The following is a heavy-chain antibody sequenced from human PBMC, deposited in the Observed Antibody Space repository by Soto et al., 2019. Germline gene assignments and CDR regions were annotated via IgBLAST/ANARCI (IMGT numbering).Heavy chain of an antibody. CDR2: IIPIFGTA. CDR1: GGTFSSYA. D-gene: IGHD3-22*01. CDR3: ARGGYYDSSVPFDY. Sequence: ASVKVSCKASGGTFSSYAISWVRQAPGQGLEWMGGIIPIFGTANYAQKFQGRVTITADESTSTAYMELSSLRSEDTAVYYCARGGYYDSSVPFDYWGQGTLVTVSS. V-gene: IGHV1-69*13. J-gene: IGHJ4*02.